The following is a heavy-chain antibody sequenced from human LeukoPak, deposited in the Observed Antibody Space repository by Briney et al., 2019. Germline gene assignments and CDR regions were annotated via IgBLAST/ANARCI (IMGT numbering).Heavy chain of an antibody. V-gene: IGHV3-30*18. J-gene: IGHJ4*02. Sequence: PGGSLRLSCAASGFTFSSYAMSWVRQAPGKGLEWVAVISYDGSNKYYADSVKGRFTIPRDNSKNTLYLQMNSLRAEDTAVYYCAKELRYYDFWSGYYSPYYFDYWGQGTLVTVSS. CDR2: ISYDGSNK. CDR1: GFTFSSYA. D-gene: IGHD3-3*01. CDR3: AKELRYYDFWSGYYSPYYFDY.